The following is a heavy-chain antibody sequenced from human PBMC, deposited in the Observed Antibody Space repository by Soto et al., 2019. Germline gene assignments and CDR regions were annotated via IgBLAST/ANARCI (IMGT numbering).Heavy chain of an antibody. Sequence: SVKVSCKASGGTFSSYAISWVRQAPGQGLEWMGGIIPIFGTANYAQKFQGRVTITADESTSTAYMELSSLKSDDTAVYYCARAGLAAARSGEYAMDVWGQGTTVTVSS. CDR3: ARAGLAAARSGEYAMDV. V-gene: IGHV1-69*13. J-gene: IGHJ6*02. CDR1: GGTFSSYA. D-gene: IGHD6-13*01. CDR2: IIPIFGTA.